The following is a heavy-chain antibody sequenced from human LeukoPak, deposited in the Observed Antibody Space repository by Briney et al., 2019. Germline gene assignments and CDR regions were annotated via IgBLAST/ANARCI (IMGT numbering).Heavy chain of an antibody. CDR2: IRFDGNNK. Sequence: PGGSLRLSCAASGFIFSVYAMHWVRQSPGKGLEWVSFIRFDGNNKYYADSVKGRFTISRDNSKNTLYLQMDSLQPEDTAVYYCARGRRYYYDSSGYYPYFDYWGQGTLVTVSS. CDR1: GFIFSVYA. CDR3: ARGRRYYYDSSGYYPYFDY. V-gene: IGHV3-30*02. D-gene: IGHD3-22*01. J-gene: IGHJ4*02.